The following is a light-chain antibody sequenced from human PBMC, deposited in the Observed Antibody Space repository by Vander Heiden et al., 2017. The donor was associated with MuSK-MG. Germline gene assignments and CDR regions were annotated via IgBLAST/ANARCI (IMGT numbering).Light chain of an antibody. J-gene: IGKJ5*01. CDR3: QQYDNHPIT. CDR1: QDISNY. V-gene: IGKV1-33*01. Sequence: DIQMTQSPSSLSASVGDRVTITCQASQDISNYLNWYQQKPGKAPKLLIYDASNLETGVPSRFSGSGSGTDFTFTISSLQPEDVATYYCQQYDNHPITFGHGTRLEIK. CDR2: DAS.